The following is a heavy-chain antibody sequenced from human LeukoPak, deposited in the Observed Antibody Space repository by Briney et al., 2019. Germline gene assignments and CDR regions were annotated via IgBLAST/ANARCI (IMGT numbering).Heavy chain of an antibody. CDR1: GGSISSYY. D-gene: IGHD6-13*01. Sequence: SETLSLTCTVSGGSISSYYWSWIRQPPGKGLEWIGYIYYSGSTNYNPSLKSRVTISVDTSKNQFSLKLSSVTAADTAVYYCARVRSSSWYLLGWFDPWGQGTLVTVSS. CDR2: IYYSGST. V-gene: IGHV4-59*01. CDR3: ARVRSSSWYLLGWFDP. J-gene: IGHJ5*02.